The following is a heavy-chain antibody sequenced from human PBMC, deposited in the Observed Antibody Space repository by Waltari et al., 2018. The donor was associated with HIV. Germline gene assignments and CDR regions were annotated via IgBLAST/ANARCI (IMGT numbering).Heavy chain of an antibody. CDR1: GGSISNGGYY. Sequence: QLQLLESGPGLVEPSQNLSLTCTVSGGSISNGGYYWNWIRQHPGKGLEWIGYIYYSGAIYYNPSPKGRGTISIDTSKNQFSLKLSSMTAADTAVYYCASRSGGSSRPFDYWGQGTPVTVSS. D-gene: IGHD6-13*01. CDR3: ASRSGGSSRPFDY. V-gene: IGHV4-31*03. CDR2: IYYSGAI. J-gene: IGHJ4*02.